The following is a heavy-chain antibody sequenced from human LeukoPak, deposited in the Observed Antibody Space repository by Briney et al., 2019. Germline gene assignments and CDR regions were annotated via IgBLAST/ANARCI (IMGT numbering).Heavy chain of an antibody. CDR3: AGMTTGDD. D-gene: IGHD2-8*02. CDR1: GGSISSYY. CDR2: INHSGST. V-gene: IGHV4-34*01. Sequence: SETLSLTCTVSGGSISSYYWSWIRQPPGKGLEWIGEINHSGSTNYNPSLKSRVTISVDTSKNQFSLKLNSVTAADTAVYYCAGMTTGDDWGQGTLVTVSS. J-gene: IGHJ4*02.